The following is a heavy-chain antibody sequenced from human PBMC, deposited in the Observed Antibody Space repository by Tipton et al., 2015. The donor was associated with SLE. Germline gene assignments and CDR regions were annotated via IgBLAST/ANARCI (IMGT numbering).Heavy chain of an antibody. J-gene: IGHJ5*02. CDR1: GGSVSSSSQY. Sequence: TLSLTCTVSGGSVSSSSQYWAWIRPPPGKGLGWIGGIYYTGTTTYYNSFLKSRVTMSVDTSKNQFSLRLTSVIAADTAVYYCARLHGYSYGLNWFDPWGQGTLISVSS. D-gene: IGHD5-18*01. V-gene: IGHV4-39*07. CDR3: ARLHGYSYGLNWFDP. CDR2: IYYTGTTT.